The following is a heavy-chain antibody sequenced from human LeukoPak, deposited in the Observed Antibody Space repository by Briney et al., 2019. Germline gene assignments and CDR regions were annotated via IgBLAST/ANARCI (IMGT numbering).Heavy chain of an antibody. CDR2: IIPILGIA. J-gene: IGHJ4*02. D-gene: IGHD6-13*01. V-gene: IGHV1-69*02. Sequence: SVKVSCKASGGTFSSYTISWVRQAPGQGLEWMGRIIPILGIANYAQKFQGRVTITADKSTSTAYMELSSLRSEDTAVHYCARVGSSSWPELDYWGQGTLVTVSS. CDR1: GGTFSSYT. CDR3: ARVGSSSWPELDY.